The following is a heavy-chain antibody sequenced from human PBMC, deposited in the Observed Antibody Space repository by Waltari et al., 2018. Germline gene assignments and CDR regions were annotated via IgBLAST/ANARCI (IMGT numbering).Heavy chain of an antibody. J-gene: IGHJ4*02. V-gene: IGHV3-23*01. Sequence: EVQLLESGGDLVQPGGSLRLSCAASGFTFSSYAMTWVRQAPGKGVEGVATISVSGGSTYAADSVKGRFTISRDNSKNTLYLQMNSLRAEDTAVYYCAKGVRGYNPGYFDNWGQGTLVTVSS. CDR1: GFTFSSYA. CDR2: ISVSGGST. D-gene: IGHD1-1*01. CDR3: AKGVRGYNPGYFDN.